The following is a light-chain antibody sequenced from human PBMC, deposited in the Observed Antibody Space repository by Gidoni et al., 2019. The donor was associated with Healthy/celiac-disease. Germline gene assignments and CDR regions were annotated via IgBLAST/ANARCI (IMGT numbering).Light chain of an antibody. J-gene: IGKJ1*01. V-gene: IGKV3-11*01. CDR3: QQRSNRPPWT. CDR2: DAS. CDR1: QGVSSY. Sequence: EIVLTQSPATLSLSPGERSTLSCRASQGVSSYLAWYQQKPGQAPRLLLYDASNRATGIPARFSGSGSGTDFTLTISSLEPEDFAVYYCQQRSNRPPWTFGQGTKVEIK.